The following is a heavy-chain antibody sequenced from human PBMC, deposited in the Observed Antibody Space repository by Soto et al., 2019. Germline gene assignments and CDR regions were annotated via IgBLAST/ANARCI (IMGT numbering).Heavy chain of an antibody. J-gene: IGHJ4*02. CDR3: ARQAGFGVSLFVGYFDY. CDR1: GDSISSSRYY. D-gene: IGHD3-10*01. Sequence: QLQLHQSGPGLVKPSETLSLTCTVSGDSISSSRYYWGWIRQPPGKGLVWIGSLYFIGNTYYNPSLKSRLTISVDTSKNRFSLQLSSVTTADTAMYYCARQAGFGVSLFVGYFDYWGQGILVTVSS. CDR2: LYFIGNT. V-gene: IGHV4-39*01.